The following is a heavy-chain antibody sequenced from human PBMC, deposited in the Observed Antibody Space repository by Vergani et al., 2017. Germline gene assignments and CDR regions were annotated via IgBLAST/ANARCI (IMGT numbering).Heavy chain of an antibody. J-gene: IGHJ6*03. Sequence: QVQLQESGPGLVKPSETLSLTCAVSGYSISSGYYWGWIRQTPGKGLEWIGRIYHSGSTYYNPSLKSRVTISVDTSKNQFSLKLGSVTAAATAVYFCARASLRALVGYYYYMDVWGKGKTVVVSS. CDR3: ARASLRALVGYYYYMDV. CDR2: IYHSGST. D-gene: IGHD3-16*02. CDR1: GYSISSGYY. V-gene: IGHV4-38-2*01.